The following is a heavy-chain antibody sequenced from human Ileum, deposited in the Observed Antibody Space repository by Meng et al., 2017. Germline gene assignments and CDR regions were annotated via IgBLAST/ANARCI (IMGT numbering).Heavy chain of an antibody. CDR3: AKETAAGGTPLLDY. CDR1: GFTFSNYA. V-gene: IGHV3-23*04. D-gene: IGHD6-13*01. CDR2: VISSGRDT. Sequence: LLVGSGGGLVQPGRFLRLSCAGSGFTFSNYAMSWVRQAPGKGLEWVSGVISSGRDTYYADSVRGRFTISKDNSKNMLYLHMNALRVEDTAIYYCAKETAAGGTPLLDYWGQGMLVTVSS. J-gene: IGHJ4*02.